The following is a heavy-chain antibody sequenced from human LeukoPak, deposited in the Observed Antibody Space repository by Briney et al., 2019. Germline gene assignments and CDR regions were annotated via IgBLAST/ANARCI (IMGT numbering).Heavy chain of an antibody. Sequence: GGSLRLSCAASGCTFSSYSMNCVRQSTEKGLEWVSAISGSGGSTYYADSVKGRFTISRDNSKNTLYLQMNSLRAEDTAVYYCAKGLPITISPLDYWGQGTLVTVSS. J-gene: IGHJ4*02. V-gene: IGHV3-23*01. CDR3: AKGLPITISPLDY. D-gene: IGHD3-3*01. CDR1: GCTFSSYS. CDR2: ISGSGGST.